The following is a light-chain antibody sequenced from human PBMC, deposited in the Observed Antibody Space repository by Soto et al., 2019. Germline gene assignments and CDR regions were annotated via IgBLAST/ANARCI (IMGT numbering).Light chain of an antibody. V-gene: IGLV2-14*01. CDR1: SSDVGGYNY. CDR2: EVS. Sequence: QSALAQPASVPGAPGQSITISCTGTSSDVGGYNYVSWYQQHPGKAPKLMISEVSNRPSGVSNRFSGSKSGNTASLTISGLQAEDEADYYCSSYTSSSTLFYVFGTGTKV. CDR3: SSYTSSSTLFYV. J-gene: IGLJ1*01.